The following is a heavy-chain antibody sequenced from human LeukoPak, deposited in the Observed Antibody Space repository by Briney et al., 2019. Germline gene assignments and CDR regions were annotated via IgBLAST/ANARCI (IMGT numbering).Heavy chain of an antibody. D-gene: IGHD2-15*01. J-gene: IGHJ6*03. CDR2: INHSGST. CDR1: GGSFSGCY. V-gene: IGHV4-34*01. CDR3: ARGIVVVAQLGYYYYYMDV. Sequence: SETLSLTCGVYGGSFSGCYWSWIRQPPGKGLEWIGEINHSGSTNYNPSLKSRVTISVDTSKNQFSLKLSSVTAADTAVYYCARGIVVVAQLGYYYYYMDVWGKGTTVTISS.